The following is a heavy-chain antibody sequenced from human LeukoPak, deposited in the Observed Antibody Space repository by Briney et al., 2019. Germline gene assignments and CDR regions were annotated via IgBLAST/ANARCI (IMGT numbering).Heavy chain of an antibody. CDR2: ISSNGPST. V-gene: IGHV3-64*01. D-gene: IGHD1-1*01. CDR1: GFTFSSYA. J-gene: IGHJ2*01. Sequence: GSLRLSCAASGFTFSSYAMHWVRQAPGKGLEYVSAISSNGPSTYYANSEKGRFTISRDNSKNTLYLQMGSLRAEDMAVYYCARGQLGDWYFDLWGRGTLVT. CDR3: ARGQLGDWYFDL.